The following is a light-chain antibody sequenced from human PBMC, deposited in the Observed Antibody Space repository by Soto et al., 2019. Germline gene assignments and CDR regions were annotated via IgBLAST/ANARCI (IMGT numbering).Light chain of an antibody. V-gene: IGLV2-14*03. J-gene: IGLJ1*01. CDR2: DVS. CDR1: SSDVGAYNY. CDR3: SAYTITSPYV. Sequence: QCVLTQPASVSGSAVQSISISCTGTSSDVGAYNYISWYQQHPGKAPKLIIYDVSNRPSGVSSRFSGSKSGNTASLTISGLQAEDGADYYCSAYTITSPYVFGTGTKVTVL.